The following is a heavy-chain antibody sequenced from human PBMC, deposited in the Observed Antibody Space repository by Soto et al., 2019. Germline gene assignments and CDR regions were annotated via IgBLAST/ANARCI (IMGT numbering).Heavy chain of an antibody. V-gene: IGHV1-3*01. J-gene: IGHJ4*02. D-gene: IGHD2-15*01. CDR1: GYTFTNNG. CDR3: ARDRSIVVVVAATGFDY. CDR2: INAGNGNT. Sequence: ASVKVSCKASGYTFTNNGLHWVRQAPGQRLEWMGWINAGNGNTKYSQKFQGRVTITRDTSASTAYMELSSLRSEDTAVYYCARDRSIVVVVAATGFDYWGQGTLVTVSS.